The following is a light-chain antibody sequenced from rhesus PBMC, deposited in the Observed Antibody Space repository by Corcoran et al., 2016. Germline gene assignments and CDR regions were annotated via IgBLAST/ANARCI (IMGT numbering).Light chain of an antibody. Sequence: QVILTQSPATLSLSPGERATLSCRASQSVITSLAWYQQKPGQAPKLRIYGASSRATGIPDRFSGRWSGTEFTLTISSLEPEDFAVYYCQKYSSSPLTFGGGTRVELK. CDR2: GAS. V-gene: IGKV3-53*02. CDR1: QSVITS. J-gene: IGKJ4*01. CDR3: QKYSSSPLT.